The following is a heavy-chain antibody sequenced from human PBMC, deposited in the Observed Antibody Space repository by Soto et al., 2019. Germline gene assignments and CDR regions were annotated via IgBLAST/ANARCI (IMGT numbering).Heavy chain of an antibody. D-gene: IGHD3-10*01. CDR3: AKYRYGSRSYDY. J-gene: IGHJ4*02. Sequence: EVQLLESGGGLVQPGGSLRLSCAASKFTFSSYAMSCVRQATGKGLEWVSAISGSGGSTYYPDSVKARFTISRDNYKHTLYRERNVKGAGDRDVYYCAKYRYGSRSYDYWGQGTLVAVSS. CDR1: KFTFSSYA. V-gene: IGHV3-23*01. CDR2: ISGSGGST.